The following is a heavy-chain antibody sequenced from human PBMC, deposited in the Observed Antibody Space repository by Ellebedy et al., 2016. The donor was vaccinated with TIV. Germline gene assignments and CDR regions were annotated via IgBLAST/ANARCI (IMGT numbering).Heavy chain of an antibody. CDR1: GGSFSGHS. CDR3: ARGNFQDVDLDHWYFDL. J-gene: IGHJ2*01. Sequence: SETLSLTCAVTGGSFSGHSWSWIRQPPGKGLEWIGEVNHRGSTSYNRSLRSRLTISIDTFKYHFSLRLSAVTAADTAVYYCARGNFQDVDLDHWYFDLWGRGTLVTVSS. V-gene: IGHV4-34*01. D-gene: IGHD1-20*01. CDR2: VNHRGST.